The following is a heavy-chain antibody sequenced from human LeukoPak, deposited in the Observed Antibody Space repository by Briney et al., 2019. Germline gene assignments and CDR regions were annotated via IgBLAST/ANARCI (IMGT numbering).Heavy chain of an antibody. D-gene: IGHD2-15*01. CDR2: IYHSGST. CDR1: GYSISSGYY. V-gene: IGHV4-38-2*01. CDR3: ASATCSGGSCNAFDI. Sequence: SDTLSLTCAVSGYSISSGYYWGWTRQPPGKGLEWIGSIYHSGSTYYNPSLKSRVTISVDTSKNQFSLKLSSVTAADTAEYYCASATCSGGSCNAFDIWGQGTMVTVSS. J-gene: IGHJ3*02.